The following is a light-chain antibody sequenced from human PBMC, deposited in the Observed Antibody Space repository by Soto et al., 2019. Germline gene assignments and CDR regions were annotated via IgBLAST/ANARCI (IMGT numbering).Light chain of an antibody. CDR1: QDISNY. Sequence: DIQMTQSPSSLSASVGDRVTITCQASQDISNYLNWYQQKPGKAPKLLIYAASTLQSGVPSRFSGSGSETDFTLTISSLQPEDFATYSCQQNYSATWTFGQGTKVEIK. J-gene: IGKJ1*01. V-gene: IGKV1-39*01. CDR3: QQNYSATWT. CDR2: AAS.